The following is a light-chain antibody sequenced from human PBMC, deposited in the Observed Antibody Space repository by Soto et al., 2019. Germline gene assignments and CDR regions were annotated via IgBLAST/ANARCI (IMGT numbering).Light chain of an antibody. V-gene: IGKV1-39*01. CDR2: AVS. CDR1: QNISRY. CDR3: QQSFATLWT. Sequence: DIQMTQSPSSLSASVGDRVTITCRASQNISRYFNWYQQKPGKAPNLLIYAVSILESGVPSRFSGGGSGTDFTLTINSLQPEDIATYYCQQSFATLWTFGQGTKVEI. J-gene: IGKJ1*01.